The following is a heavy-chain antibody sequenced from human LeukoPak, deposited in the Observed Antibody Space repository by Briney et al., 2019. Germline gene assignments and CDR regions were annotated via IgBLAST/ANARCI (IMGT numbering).Heavy chain of an antibody. CDR3: ARGDARGYSYGHFHFDH. Sequence: PSGTLSLTCAVSGGSISSSNWWSWVRQPPGKGLEWIGEIYHSGSTNYNPSLESRVTVSVDTSKNQFSLKLSSVTAADTAVYYCARGDARGYSYGHFHFDHWGHGTLVTVSS. V-gene: IGHV4-4*02. CDR1: GGSISSSNW. J-gene: IGHJ4*01. D-gene: IGHD5-18*01. CDR2: IYHSGST.